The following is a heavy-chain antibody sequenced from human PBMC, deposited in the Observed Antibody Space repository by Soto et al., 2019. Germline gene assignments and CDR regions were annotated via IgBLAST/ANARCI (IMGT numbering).Heavy chain of an antibody. CDR1: GFTFSSYS. J-gene: IGHJ4*02. V-gene: IGHV3-21*01. Sequence: GGSLRLSCAASGFTFSSYSMNWVRQAPGKGLEWVSSISSSSSYIYYADSVKGRFTIARDNAEHSLYLQMNSLRAEDTAVYYCASDPPGESAIYICDDWGQGTLVAVPS. CDR3: ASDPPGESAIYICDD. CDR2: ISSSSSYI. D-gene: IGHD2-21*02.